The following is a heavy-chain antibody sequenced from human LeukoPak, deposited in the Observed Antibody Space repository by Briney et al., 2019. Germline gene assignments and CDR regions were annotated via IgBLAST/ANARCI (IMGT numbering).Heavy chain of an antibody. CDR2: ISSSSSYI. D-gene: IGHD2-21*01. V-gene: IGHV3-21*01. J-gene: IGHJ5*02. CDR3: ARVLIVGGFDP. Sequence: GGSLRLSCAASGFTFSSYSMNWVRQAPGKGLEWVSSISSSSSYIYYADSVKGRFTISRDNAKNSLYLQMNSLRAEDTAVYYCARVLIVGGFDPWGQGTLVTVSS. CDR1: GFTFSSYS.